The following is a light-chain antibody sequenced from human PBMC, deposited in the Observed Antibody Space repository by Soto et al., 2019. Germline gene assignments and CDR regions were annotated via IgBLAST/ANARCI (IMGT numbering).Light chain of an antibody. J-gene: IGKJ4*01. CDR3: QQRSNWPPLT. CDR2: EAS. Sequence: EIVLTQSPATLSLSPGERATLSCRASQSVSSSLAWYQQKPGQAPMLLIYEASNMATGIPARFSGSGSGTDFTLTISSLEPEDFAVYYCQQRSNWPPLTFGGGTKVEIK. CDR1: QSVSSS. V-gene: IGKV3-11*01.